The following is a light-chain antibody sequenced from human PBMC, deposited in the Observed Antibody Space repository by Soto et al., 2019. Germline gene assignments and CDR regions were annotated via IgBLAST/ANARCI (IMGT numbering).Light chain of an antibody. V-gene: IGKV3-20*01. J-gene: IGKJ1*01. CDR3: QQYNNWPRT. CDR1: ETVAGSY. Sequence: EIVLTQSPGTLSLSPGERATLSCRASETVAGSYLAWYQQKPGQAPRLLIHGASTRATGIADRFSGSGSGTDFTLTISRLEPEDFAVYYCQQYNNWPRTFGQGTKVEIK. CDR2: GAS.